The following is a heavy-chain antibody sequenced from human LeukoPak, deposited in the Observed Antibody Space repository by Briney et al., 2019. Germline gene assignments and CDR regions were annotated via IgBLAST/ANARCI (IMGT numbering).Heavy chain of an antibody. D-gene: IGHD3-16*02. CDR1: GGSFSGYY. J-gene: IGHJ3*02. Sequence: PSETLSLTCAVYGGSFSGYYWSWIRQPPGKGLEWIGEINHSGSTNYNPSLKSRVTISVDTSKNQFSLKLSSVTAADTAVYYCARYRRGQDAFDIWGQGTTVTVSS. CDR3: ARYRRGQDAFDI. V-gene: IGHV4-34*01. CDR2: INHSGST.